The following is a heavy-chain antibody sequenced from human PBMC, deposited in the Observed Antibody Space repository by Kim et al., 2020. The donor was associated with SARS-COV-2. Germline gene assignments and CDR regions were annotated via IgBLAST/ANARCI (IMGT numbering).Heavy chain of an antibody. CDR3: ARRGNHKKALETKRYCSCGSRYPAYNWVDP. Sequence: SETLSLTCTVSGGSISSGGYYWSWIRQHPGKGLEWIGYIYYSGSTYYNPSLKSRVTISVDTSKNQFSLKLNSVTAADTAVYYCARRGNHKKALETKRYCSCGSRYPAYNWVDPWGQGTRVSDSS. CDR1: GGSISSGGYY. CDR2: IYYSGST. D-gene: IGHD2-15*01. V-gene: IGHV4-31*03. J-gene: IGHJ5*02.